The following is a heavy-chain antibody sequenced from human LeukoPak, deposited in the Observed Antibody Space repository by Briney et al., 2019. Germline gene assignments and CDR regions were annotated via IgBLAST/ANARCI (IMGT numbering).Heavy chain of an antibody. V-gene: IGHV1-2*02. CDR3: ARDFLYCSSTSCLRGYSYGYWFDY. J-gene: IGHJ4*02. Sequence: ASVKVSCKASGYTFTGYYMHWVRQAPGQGLEWMGWINPNSGGINYAQKFQGRVTMTRDTSISTAYMELSRLRSDDTAVYYCARDFLYCSSTSCLRGYSYGYWFDYWGQGTLVTVSS. CDR2: INPNSGGI. D-gene: IGHD2-2*01. CDR1: GYTFTGYY.